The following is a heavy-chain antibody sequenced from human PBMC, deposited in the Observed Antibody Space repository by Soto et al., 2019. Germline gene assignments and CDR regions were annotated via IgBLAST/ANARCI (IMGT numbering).Heavy chain of an antibody. Sequence: SETLSLTCTVSGGSISSYYWSWIRQPPGKGLEWIGYIFYSGSTNYNPSLKSRVTISVDTSKNQFSLKLSSVTAADTAVYYCARDGYYYDSSGYQRVYYFDYWGQGTLVTVSS. CDR3: ARDGYYYDSSGYQRVYYFDY. D-gene: IGHD3-22*01. V-gene: IGHV4-59*01. CDR2: IFYSGST. J-gene: IGHJ4*02. CDR1: GGSISSYY.